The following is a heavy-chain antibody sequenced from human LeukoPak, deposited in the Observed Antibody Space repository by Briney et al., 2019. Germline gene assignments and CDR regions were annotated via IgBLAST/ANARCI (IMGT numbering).Heavy chain of an antibody. CDR1: GFTFDDYA. D-gene: IGHD3-10*01. Sequence: GGSLRLSCAASGFTFDDYAMHWVRQAPGKGLEWVSGISWNSGSIGYADSVKGRFTISRDNAKNSLYLQMNSLRAEDTALYYCARDPTEGFEELLSPPDYWGQGTLVTVSS. CDR3: ARDPTEGFEELLSPPDY. V-gene: IGHV3-9*01. CDR2: ISWNSGSI. J-gene: IGHJ4*02.